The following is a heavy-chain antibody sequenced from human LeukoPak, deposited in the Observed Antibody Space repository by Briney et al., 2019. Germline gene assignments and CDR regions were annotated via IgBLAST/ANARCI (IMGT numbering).Heavy chain of an antibody. CDR3: ARGQYCSGGSCYVY. CDR1: GFTFSSYW. J-gene: IGHJ4*02. CDR2: INSDGSTT. Sequence: QPGGSLRLSCATSGFTFSSYWMHWVRQAPGKGLVWVSCINSDGSTTNYADSVKGRFTISRDNAKNTLYLQMDSLRAEDTAVYYCARGQYCSGGSCYVYWGQGTLVTVSS. V-gene: IGHV3-74*01. D-gene: IGHD2-15*01.